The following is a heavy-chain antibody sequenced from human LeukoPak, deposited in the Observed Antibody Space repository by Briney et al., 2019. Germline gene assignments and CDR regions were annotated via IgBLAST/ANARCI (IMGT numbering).Heavy chain of an antibody. D-gene: IGHD6-19*01. J-gene: IGHJ3*02. V-gene: IGHV3-15*01. CDR3: TSHSGWYDAFDI. CDR2: IRSKTDGGTT. Sequence: GGSLRLSCAASGFTFNNAWMTWVRQAPGKGLEWVGRIRSKTDGGTTDYAAPVKGRFTISRDDSKNTLYLQMNSLKTEDTAVYYYTSHSGWYDAFDIWGQGTMVTVSS. CDR1: GFTFNNAW.